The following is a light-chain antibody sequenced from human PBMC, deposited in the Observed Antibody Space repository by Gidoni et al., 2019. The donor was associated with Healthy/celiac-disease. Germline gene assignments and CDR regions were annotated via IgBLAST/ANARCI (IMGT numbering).Light chain of an antibody. Sequence: EIVLTQSPATLSLSPGERATLACRASQSVSSYLAWYQQKPGQAPRLLIYDASNRATGIPARFSGRGSGTDFTLTSSSLEPEEFAVYDCQQRSNWPTFGQGTKVEIK. J-gene: IGKJ1*01. CDR2: DAS. CDR3: QQRSNWPT. CDR1: QSVSSY. V-gene: IGKV3-11*01.